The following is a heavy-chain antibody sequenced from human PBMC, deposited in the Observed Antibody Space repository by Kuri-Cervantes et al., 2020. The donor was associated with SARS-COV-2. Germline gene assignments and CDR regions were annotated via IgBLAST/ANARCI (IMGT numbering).Heavy chain of an antibody. J-gene: IGHJ4*02. D-gene: IGHD3-22*01. CDR2: INTNTGNP. Sequence: ASVKVSCKASGYTFTSYAMHWVRQAPGQGLEWMGWINTNTGNPTYAQGFTGRFVFSLDTSVSTAYLQISSLKAEDTAVYYCARAWDSSGYYSHDFWGQGTLVTVSS. CDR1: GYTFTSYA. V-gene: IGHV7-4-1*02. CDR3: ARAWDSSGYYSHDF.